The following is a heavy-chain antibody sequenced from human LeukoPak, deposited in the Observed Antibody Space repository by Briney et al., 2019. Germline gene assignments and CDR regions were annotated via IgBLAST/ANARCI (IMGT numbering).Heavy chain of an antibody. Sequence: SETLSLTCTVSGGSISSSSYYWGWIRQPPGKGLEWIGSIYYRGSTYYNPSLKSRVTISVDTSKNQFSLKLSSVTAADTAVYYCASAPFYYDFWSGYWGGYYYYYMDVWGKGTTVTVSS. CDR2: IYYRGST. V-gene: IGHV4-39*07. CDR1: GGSISSSSYY. CDR3: ASAPFYYDFWSGYWGGYYYYYMDV. J-gene: IGHJ6*03. D-gene: IGHD3-3*01.